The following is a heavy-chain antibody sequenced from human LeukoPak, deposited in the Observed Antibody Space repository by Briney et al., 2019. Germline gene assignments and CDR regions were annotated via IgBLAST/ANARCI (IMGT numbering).Heavy chain of an antibody. CDR2: ISHSGKT. D-gene: IGHD2/OR15-2a*01. V-gene: IGHV4-39*01. CDR1: GASISSGSYC. Sequence: SETLSLTCPVSGASISSGSYCWGWVRQPPGKGVEWIASISHSGKTYYNASLKSRVTVSVDTSKNRFSLMLNSVSAADTAVYYCARHAPFEDGNKRGFEYWGQGTLVTVSS. CDR3: ARHAPFEDGNKRGFEY. J-gene: IGHJ4*02.